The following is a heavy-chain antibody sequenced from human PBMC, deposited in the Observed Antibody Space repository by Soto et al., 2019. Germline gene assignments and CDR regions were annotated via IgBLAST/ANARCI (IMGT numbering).Heavy chain of an antibody. D-gene: IGHD3-10*01. J-gene: IGHJ4*02. CDR2: ISADTGNT. CDR3: ARGMVRGVGSDY. Sequence: QVQLVQSGAEVKKPGSSVKVSCKAAGYTCTSYGSSWVRRAPGQGLVWMGRISADTGNTKYAQKLQGRVTMPTDRSTSIAYMELKRLRSDDTAVFYCARGMVRGVGSDYWGQGTLVTVSS. CDR1: GYTCTSYG. V-gene: IGHV1-18*01.